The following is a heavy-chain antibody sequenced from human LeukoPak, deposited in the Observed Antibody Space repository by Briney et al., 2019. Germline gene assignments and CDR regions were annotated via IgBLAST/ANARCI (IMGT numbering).Heavy chain of an antibody. CDR3: ARVRVRRIQLCLRFDY. Sequence: ASVKVSCKASGYTFSGYYMHWVRQAPGQGLEGMGWINPNSGGTNYAQKLQGRVTMTTDTSTSTAYMELRSLRSDETAGYYCARVRVRRIQLCLRFDYWGQGTLVTVSS. J-gene: IGHJ4*02. D-gene: IGHD5-18*01. CDR1: GYTFSGYY. V-gene: IGHV1-2*02. CDR2: INPNSGGT.